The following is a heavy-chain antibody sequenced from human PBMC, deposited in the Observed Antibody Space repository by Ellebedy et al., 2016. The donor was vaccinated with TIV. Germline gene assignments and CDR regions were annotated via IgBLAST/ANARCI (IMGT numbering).Heavy chain of an antibody. D-gene: IGHD1-26*01. J-gene: IGHJ6*02. CDR3: ARNIVGATRLDSYYYGMDV. V-gene: IGHV3-21*01. CDR2: ISSSSRYI. Sequence: PGGSLRLSCAASRFTFSSYSMNWVRQPPGKGLEWVSSISSSSRYIYYADSVKGRFTISRDNAKSSLYLQMNSLRAEDTAVYYCARNIVGATRLDSYYYGMDVWGQGTSVTVSS. CDR1: RFTFSSYS.